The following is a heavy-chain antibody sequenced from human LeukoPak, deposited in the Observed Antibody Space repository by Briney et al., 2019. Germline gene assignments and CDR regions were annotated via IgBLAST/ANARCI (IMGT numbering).Heavy chain of an antibody. J-gene: IGHJ5*02. D-gene: IGHD5-18*01. CDR3: AKERQITMIALGTADL. CDR1: GFFFDTYA. Sequence: GGSLRLSCAASGFFFDTYAMGWMRQAGGKGLEWVSTISCSDFTTYYAGCVKGRFTISRDNYKYTLPLQMSGLTADDPAGYYRAKERQITMIALGTADLWRQGALVIVSS. V-gene: IGHV3-23*01. CDR2: ISCSDFTT.